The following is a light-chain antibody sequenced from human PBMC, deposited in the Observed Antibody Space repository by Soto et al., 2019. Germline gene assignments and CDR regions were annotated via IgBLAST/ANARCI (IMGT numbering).Light chain of an antibody. CDR3: QQYASYWK. CDR2: KSP. CDR1: QDVDKW. Sequence: ILMTQSPSALSASVGDTVTITCRASQDVDKWSAWYQQKPGKAPKLLIWKSPTLIASVPSRFSAVGSGTQYSLTISGLQPEDVATYYCQQYASYWKFGQGTMVEIK. V-gene: IGKV1-5*03. J-gene: IGKJ1*01.